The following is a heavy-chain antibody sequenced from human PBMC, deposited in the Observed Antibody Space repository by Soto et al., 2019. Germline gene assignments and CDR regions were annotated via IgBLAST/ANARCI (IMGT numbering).Heavy chain of an antibody. V-gene: IGHV1-18*01. CDR2: ISAYNGNT. D-gene: IGHD3-9*01. Sequence: ASVKVSCKASGYTFTSYGISWVRQAPGRGLEWMGWISAYNGNTNYAQKLQGRVTMTTDTSTSTAYMELRSLRSDDTAVYYCARDQLRYFEGKDAFEFWGKGTMVTVAS. CDR3: ARDQLRYFEGKDAFEF. J-gene: IGHJ3*01. CDR1: GYTFTSYG.